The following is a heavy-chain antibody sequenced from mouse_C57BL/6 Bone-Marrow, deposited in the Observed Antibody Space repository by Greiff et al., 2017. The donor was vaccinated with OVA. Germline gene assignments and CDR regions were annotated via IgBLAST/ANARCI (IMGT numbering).Heavy chain of an antibody. Sequence: EVQLQQSGPVLVKPGASVKMSCKASGYTFTDYYMNWVKQSHGKSLEWIGVINPYNGGTSYNQKFKGKATLTVDKSTSTAYMELNSLTSEDSAVYYYARTLYYGSSYHYYAMDYWGQGTSVTVSS. CDR1: GYTFTDYY. J-gene: IGHJ4*01. CDR2: INPYNGGT. D-gene: IGHD1-1*01. CDR3: ARTLYYGSSYHYYAMDY. V-gene: IGHV1-19*01.